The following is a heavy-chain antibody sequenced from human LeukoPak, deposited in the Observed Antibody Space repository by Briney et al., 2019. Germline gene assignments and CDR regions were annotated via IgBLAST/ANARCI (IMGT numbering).Heavy chain of an antibody. J-gene: IGHJ4*02. Sequence: SETLSLTCTVSGGSISSYYWSWIRQPPGKGLEWIGYIYYSGSTDYNPSLKSRVTISVETSKNQFSLKLSSVTAADTAVYYCARGGQAGTGDFWGQGTLVTVSS. CDR3: ARGGQAGTGDF. CDR1: GGSISSYY. V-gene: IGHV4-59*01. D-gene: IGHD3-10*01. CDR2: IYYSGST.